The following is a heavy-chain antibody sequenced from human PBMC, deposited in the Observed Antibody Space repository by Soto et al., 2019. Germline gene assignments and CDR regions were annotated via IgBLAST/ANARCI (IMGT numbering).Heavy chain of an antibody. J-gene: IGHJ5*01. CDR2: IYPGDSDT. D-gene: IGHD6-19*01. CDR1: GYSFTSYW. V-gene: IGHV5-51*01. CDR3: ARPVHSTGWFDY. Sequence: GESLKISFKCSGYSFTSYWICWVRQMPVKGLEYRGIIYPGDSDTRYSPSFQGQVTISADKSISTAYLHWSSLKASDTAMYYCARPVHSTGWFDYWGQGILVTVSS.